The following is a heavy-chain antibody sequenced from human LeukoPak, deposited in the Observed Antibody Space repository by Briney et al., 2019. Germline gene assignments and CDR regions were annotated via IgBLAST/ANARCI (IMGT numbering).Heavy chain of an antibody. V-gene: IGHV4-34*01. D-gene: IGHD2-15*01. CDR2: INDSGST. CDR3: AREDIPGSVTTILPY. CDR1: GGSFSGYY. J-gene: IGHJ4*02. Sequence: PSETLSLTCAVYGGSFSGYYWIWIRQPPGKGLEWIGEINDSGSTNYNPSLKSRVTVSVDTSKNQFSLHLSSVTAADTAVYYCAREDIPGSVTTILPYWGQGTLVTVSS.